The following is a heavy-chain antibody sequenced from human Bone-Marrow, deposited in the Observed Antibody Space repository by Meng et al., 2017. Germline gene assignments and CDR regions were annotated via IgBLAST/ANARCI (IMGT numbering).Heavy chain of an antibody. CDR3: ARDGNGRWLRI. Sequence: VQRVQSWAEVKKPGDTVKVSAEASGYSFTNYAMRRVRHAPSQRLEWMGLINAGNGNTKYSQKFQGRVTITRDTSASTDYMELSSLRSEDTAVYYCARDGNGRWLRIWGQGTLVTVSS. J-gene: IGHJ4*02. CDR2: INAGNGNT. V-gene: IGHV1-3*01. CDR1: GYSFTNYA. D-gene: IGHD5-24*01.